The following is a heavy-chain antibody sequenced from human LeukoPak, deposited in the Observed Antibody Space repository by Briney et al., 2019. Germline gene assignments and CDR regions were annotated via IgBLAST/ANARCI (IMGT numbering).Heavy chain of an antibody. Sequence: PSETLSLTCTVSGVSTSSTRYYWGWIRQPPGKGLEWIGNIYYDGSTYYNPSLKSRVAISVDTSKKKFSPKLGSVTAADTAVYYCARHGSRYSSGWYPFDYWGQGTLVTVSS. CDR3: ARHGSRYSSGWYPFDY. CDR2: IYYDGST. J-gene: IGHJ4*02. D-gene: IGHD6-19*01. V-gene: IGHV4-39*01. CDR1: GVSTSSTRYY.